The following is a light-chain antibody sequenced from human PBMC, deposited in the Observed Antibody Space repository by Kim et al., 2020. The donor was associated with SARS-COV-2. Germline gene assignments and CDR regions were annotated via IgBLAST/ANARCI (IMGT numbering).Light chain of an antibody. CDR3: NSRDSSGNHWV. V-gene: IGLV3-19*01. Sequence: LGQTVRITCQGDSLRSYYASRYQQKPGQAPVLVIYGKNNRPSGIPDRFSGSSSGNTASLTITGAQAEDEADYYCNSRDSSGNHWVFGGGTQLTVL. CDR2: GKN. CDR1: SLRSYY. J-gene: IGLJ3*02.